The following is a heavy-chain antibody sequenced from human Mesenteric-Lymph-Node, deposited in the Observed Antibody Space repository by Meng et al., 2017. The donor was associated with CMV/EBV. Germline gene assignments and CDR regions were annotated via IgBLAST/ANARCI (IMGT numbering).Heavy chain of an antibody. V-gene: IGHV1-2*02. CDR1: GYTFTGYY. J-gene: IGHJ6*02. Sequence: ASVKVSCKASGYTFTGYYMHGVRQAPGQGLEWMGWINPNSGGTKYAQKFQGRVTMTRDTSISTAYMELSRLRSDDTAVYYCARETGGYDWGGGYYYYGMDVWGQGTTVTVSS. D-gene: IGHD5-12*01. CDR3: ARETGGYDWGGGYYYYGMDV. CDR2: INPNSGGT.